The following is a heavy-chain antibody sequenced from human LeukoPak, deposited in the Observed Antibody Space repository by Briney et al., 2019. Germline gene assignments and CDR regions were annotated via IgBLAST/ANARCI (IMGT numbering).Heavy chain of an antibody. J-gene: IGHJ6*03. CDR3: ARDLAMTTQYYYYYMDV. Sequence: ASVKVSCKASGYTFTSSGISWVRQAPGQGLEWMGWISTHDVNTKYAQKLQGRVTLTTDTSTSTAYMELRRLRSDDTAVYYCARDLAMTTQYYYYYMDVWGKGTTVTVSS. V-gene: IGHV1-18*01. D-gene: IGHD4-11*01. CDR1: GYTFTSSG. CDR2: ISTHDVNT.